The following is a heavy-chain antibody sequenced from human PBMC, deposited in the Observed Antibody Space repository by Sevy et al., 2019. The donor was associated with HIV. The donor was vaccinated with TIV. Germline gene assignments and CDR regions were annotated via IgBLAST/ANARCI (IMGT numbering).Heavy chain of an antibody. CDR2: IKPDGSGG. V-gene: IGHV3-7*01. J-gene: IGHJ4*02. D-gene: IGHD2-15*01. CDR3: ARGRYCSGGSCYFDY. Sequence: GGSLRLSCAASGLIFSGYWMSWVRQAPGKGLEWVANIKPDGSGGYYVDSVKGRFTISRDNAKSSVYLQMNSLRAEDTAVFYCARGRYCSGGSCYFDYWGQGTLVTVSS. CDR1: GLIFSGYW.